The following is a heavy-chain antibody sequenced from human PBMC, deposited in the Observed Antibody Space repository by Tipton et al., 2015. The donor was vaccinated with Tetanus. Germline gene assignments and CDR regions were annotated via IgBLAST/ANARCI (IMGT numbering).Heavy chain of an antibody. D-gene: IGHD3-10*01. J-gene: IGHJ4*02. Sequence: TLSLTCNVTGALLTTGGYSWGWIRQPPGKGLEWIGYVYYTGSTDYNPSLKSRVTISVDTSKSQFSLRLTSVTAADTAVYYCARSKLLWFGESLSGFDSWGQGTLVTVSA. CDR1: GALLTTGGYS. CDR2: VYYTGST. CDR3: ARSKLLWFGESLSGFDS. V-gene: IGHV4-61*08.